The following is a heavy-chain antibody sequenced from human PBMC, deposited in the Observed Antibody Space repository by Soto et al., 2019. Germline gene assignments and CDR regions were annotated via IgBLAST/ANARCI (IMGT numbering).Heavy chain of an antibody. CDR1: GGSFSAYY. Sequence: PSETLSLTCAASGGSFSAYYWSWIRQPPGKGLEWIGYIYYSGSTNYNPSLKSRVTISVDTSKNQFSLKLSSVTAADTAVYYCARDQVPAALLGCFAPWAQETLVTVSS. CDR2: IYYSGST. D-gene: IGHD2-2*01. CDR3: ARDQVPAALLGCFAP. V-gene: IGHV4-59*01. J-gene: IGHJ5*02.